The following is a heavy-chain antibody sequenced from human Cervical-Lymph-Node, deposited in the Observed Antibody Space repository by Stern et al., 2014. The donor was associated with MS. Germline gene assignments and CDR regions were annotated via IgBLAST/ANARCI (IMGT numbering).Heavy chain of an antibody. CDR2: INWNSGTI. D-gene: IGHD6-6*01. Sequence: EVQLVESGGGWVQPGRSLRLSCAAPGFTFDDYAFHWVRQAPGKGLEWVSSINWNSGTITYADSVKGRFTISRDNAKNSLFLQMDSLRPEDAALYYCTKAISGEVYSSSDYWGQGTLVTVSS. CDR1: GFTFDDYA. J-gene: IGHJ4*02. CDR3: TKAISGEVYSSSDY. V-gene: IGHV3-9*01.